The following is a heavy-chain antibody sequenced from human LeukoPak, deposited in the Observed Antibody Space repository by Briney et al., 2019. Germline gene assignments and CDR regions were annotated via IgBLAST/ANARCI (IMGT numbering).Heavy chain of an antibody. CDR3: AELGITMIGGV. J-gene: IGHJ6*04. D-gene: IGHD3-10*02. Sequence: SGGSLRLSCAASGFTFSSYSMNWVRQAPGKGLEWVSYISSSGSTIYYADSVKGRFTFSRDNAKNSLYLQMNSLRAEDTAVYYCAELGITMIGGVWGKGTTVTISS. CDR2: ISSSGSTI. V-gene: IGHV3-48*04. CDR1: GFTFSSYS.